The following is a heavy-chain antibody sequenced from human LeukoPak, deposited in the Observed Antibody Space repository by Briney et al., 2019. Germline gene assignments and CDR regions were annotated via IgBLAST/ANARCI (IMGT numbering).Heavy chain of an antibody. D-gene: IGHD3-22*01. J-gene: IGHJ4*02. V-gene: IGHV3-30*18. Sequence: GGSLRLFCAASGFTFSSYGMHWVRQAPGQGLEWVAVISYDGSNKYYADSVKGRFTISRDNSKNTLYLQMNSLRAEDTAVYYCAKDGASSYYYDSSGYYGFDYWGQGTLVTVSS. CDR1: GFTFSSYG. CDR2: ISYDGSNK. CDR3: AKDGASSYYYDSSGYYGFDY.